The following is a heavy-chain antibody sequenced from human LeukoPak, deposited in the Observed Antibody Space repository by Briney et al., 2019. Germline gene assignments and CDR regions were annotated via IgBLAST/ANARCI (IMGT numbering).Heavy chain of an antibody. CDR3: AILIIAARWWADY. Sequence: SETLSLTCTVSGGSISSSSYYWGWLRQPPGKGLVWIGSLYYSGSNYYNPSLKSRVTISVDTSKNQFSLKLSSVTAADTAVYYCAILIIAARWWADYGGQGTLVTVSS. V-gene: IGHV4-39*01. D-gene: IGHD6-6*01. CDR2: LYYSGSN. CDR1: GGSISSSSYY. J-gene: IGHJ4*02.